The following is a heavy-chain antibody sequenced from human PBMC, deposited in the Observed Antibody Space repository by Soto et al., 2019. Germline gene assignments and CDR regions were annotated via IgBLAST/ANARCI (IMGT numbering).Heavy chain of an antibody. V-gene: IGHV4-59*01. CDR3: ARVSSLFCSPLVLYPATFGGVKYYFDY. D-gene: IGHD3-16*01. CDR2: IYYSGST. CDR1: GGSISSYY. J-gene: IGHJ4*02. Sequence: SETLSLTCTVSGGSISSYYWSWIRQPPGKGLEWIGYIYYSGSTNYNPSLKSRVTISVDTSKNQFSRKLSSVTAADTAVYFGARVSSLFCSPLVLYPATFGGVKYYFDYWGQGTLVTVSS.